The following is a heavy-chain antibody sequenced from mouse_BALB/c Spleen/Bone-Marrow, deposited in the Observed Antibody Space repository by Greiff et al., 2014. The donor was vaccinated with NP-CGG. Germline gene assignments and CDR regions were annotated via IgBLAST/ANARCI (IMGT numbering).Heavy chain of an antibody. V-gene: IGHV5-4*02. CDR2: ISDGGSYT. Sequence: EVQVVESGGGLVKPGGSLKLSCAASGFTFSDYYMYWVRQTPEKRLEWVATISDGGSYTYYPDSVKGRFTISRDNAKNNLYLQMSRRNSEDTAMYYCARGSSYFDYWGQGTTLTVSS. J-gene: IGHJ2*01. CDR3: ARGSSYFDY. CDR1: GFTFSDYY. D-gene: IGHD1-1*01.